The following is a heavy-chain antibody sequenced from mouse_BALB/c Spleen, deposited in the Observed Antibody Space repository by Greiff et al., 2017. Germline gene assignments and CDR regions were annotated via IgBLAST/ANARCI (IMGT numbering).Heavy chain of an antibody. Sequence: EVQLQQSGAELVKPGASVKLSCTASGFNIKDTYMHWVKQRPEQGLEWIGRIDPANGNTKYDPKFQGKATITADTSSNTAYLQLSSLTSEDTAVYYCARWETEHAMDYWGQGTSVTVSS. V-gene: IGHV14-3*02. CDR2: IDPANGNT. CDR3: ARWETEHAMDY. J-gene: IGHJ4*01. CDR1: GFNIKDTY. D-gene: IGHD4-1*01.